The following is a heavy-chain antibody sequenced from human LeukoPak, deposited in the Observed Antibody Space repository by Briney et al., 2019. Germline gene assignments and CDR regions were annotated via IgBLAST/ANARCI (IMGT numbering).Heavy chain of an antibody. CDR3: ARENYDFWSGYGSYYYGMDV. D-gene: IGHD3-3*01. J-gene: IGHJ6*02. V-gene: IGHV3-30-3*01. CDR1: GFTFSSYA. Sequence: PGGSLRLSCAASGFTFSSYAMHWVRQAPGKGLEWVAVISYDGSNKYYADSVKGRFTISRDNSKNTLYLQMNSLRAEDTAVYYCARENYDFWSGYGSYYYGMDVWGQGTTVTVSS. CDR2: ISYDGSNK.